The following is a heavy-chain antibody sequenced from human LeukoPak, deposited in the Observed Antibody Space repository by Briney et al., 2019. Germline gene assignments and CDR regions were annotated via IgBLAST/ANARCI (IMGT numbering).Heavy chain of an antibody. Sequence: QAGGSLRLSCAASGFTFSSYAMSWVRQAPGKGLEWVSVISGSGGSTYYADSVKGRFTISRDNSKNTLYLQMNSLRAEDTAVYYCASYGSGSYSLSTDWGQGTLVTVSS. D-gene: IGHD3-10*01. V-gene: IGHV3-23*01. CDR1: GFTFSSYA. CDR2: ISGSGGST. J-gene: IGHJ4*02. CDR3: ASYGSGSYSLSTD.